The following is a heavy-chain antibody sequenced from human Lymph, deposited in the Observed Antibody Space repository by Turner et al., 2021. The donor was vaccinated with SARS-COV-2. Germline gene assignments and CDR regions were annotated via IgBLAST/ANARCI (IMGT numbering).Heavy chain of an antibody. D-gene: IGHD1-26*01. CDR1: GGTFSTYV. Sequence: QVQLVQSGAEVTKPGSSVKVSCKASGGTFSTYVISWVRQAPGQGPEWMGGIIPILGIAHYAQKFQGRVTITADKSTSTAYMELSSLRSEDTAVYHCARRHSGNYDAFDIWGQGTMVTVSS. CDR3: ARRHSGNYDAFDI. J-gene: IGHJ3*02. V-gene: IGHV1-69*10. CDR2: IIPILGIA.